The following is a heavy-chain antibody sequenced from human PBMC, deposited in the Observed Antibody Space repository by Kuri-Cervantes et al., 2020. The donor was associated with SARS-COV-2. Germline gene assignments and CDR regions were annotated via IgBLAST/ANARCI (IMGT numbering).Heavy chain of an antibody. CDR1: GYSFTSYW. CDR2: IYPGDSDT. CDR3: ARRGRGAVAGTTKYWYFDL. Sequence: KVSCKGSGYSFTSYWIGWVRQMPGKGLEWMGIIYPGDSDTRYSPSFQGQVTISADKSISTAYLQWSSLKASDTAMYYCARRGRGAVAGTTKYWYFDLRGRGTLVTVSS. V-gene: IGHV5-51*01. J-gene: IGHJ2*01. D-gene: IGHD6-19*01.